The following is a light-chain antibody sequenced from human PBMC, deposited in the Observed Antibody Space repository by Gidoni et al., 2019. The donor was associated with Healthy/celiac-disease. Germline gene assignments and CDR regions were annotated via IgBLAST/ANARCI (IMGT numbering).Light chain of an antibody. Sequence: DIVMTQSPLPLPVTPGEPASISCRSSQSLLHSNGYNYLDWYLQKPGQSPQLLIYLGSNRASGVPDRFSGSGSGTEFTLKISRVEAEDVGVYYCMQALQTPLTFGGGTKVEIK. CDR2: LGS. CDR3: MQALQTPLT. J-gene: IGKJ4*01. CDR1: QSLLHSNGYNY. V-gene: IGKV2-28*01.